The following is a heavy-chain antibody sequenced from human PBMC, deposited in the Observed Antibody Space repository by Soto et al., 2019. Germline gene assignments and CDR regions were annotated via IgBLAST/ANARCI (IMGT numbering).Heavy chain of an antibody. Sequence: EVQLVESGGGLVQPGGSLRLSCATSGFTFSGHFMYWVRQAPGKGLEWVARSTNKASGYTTHYAASVIGRFSISRDDSKNSLYLQMDGLKTEDTAVYYCASPQFGTFDYWGQGTLVTVSS. CDR3: ASPQFGTFDY. J-gene: IGHJ4*02. CDR2: STNKASGYTT. CDR1: GFTFSGHF. V-gene: IGHV3-72*01. D-gene: IGHD1-1*01.